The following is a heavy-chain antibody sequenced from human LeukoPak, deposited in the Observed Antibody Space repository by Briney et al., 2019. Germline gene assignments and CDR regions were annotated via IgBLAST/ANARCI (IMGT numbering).Heavy chain of an antibody. V-gene: IGHV3-66*01. D-gene: IGHD2-2*01. J-gene: IGHJ6*02. CDR2: IYSGGST. Sequence: GGSLRLSCAASGFTVSSNYMSWVRQAPGKGLGWVSVIYSGGSTYYADSVKGRFTISRDNSKNTLYLQMNSLRAEDTAVYYCASVIVPAARYYYGMDVWGQGTTVTVSS. CDR1: GFTVSSNY. CDR3: ASVIVPAARYYYGMDV.